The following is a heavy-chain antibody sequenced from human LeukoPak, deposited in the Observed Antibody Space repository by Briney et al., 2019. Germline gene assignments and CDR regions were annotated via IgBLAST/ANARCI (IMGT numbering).Heavy chain of an antibody. CDR2: IYHSGST. J-gene: IGHJ4*02. D-gene: IGHD5-18*01. CDR3: ARHRGIQLWPGDFDY. V-gene: IGHV4-4*02. CDR1: GGSISSSNW. Sequence: SGTLSLTCAVSGGSISSSNWWSWVRQPPGKGLEWIGEIYHSGSTNYNPSLKSRVTISVDTSKNQFSLKLSSVTAADTAVYYCARHRGIQLWPGDFDYWGQGTLVTVSS.